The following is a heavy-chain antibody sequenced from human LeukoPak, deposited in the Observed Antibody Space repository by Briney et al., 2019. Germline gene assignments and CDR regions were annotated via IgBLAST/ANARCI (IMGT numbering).Heavy chain of an antibody. CDR3: ARGYHLNSGVSEH. Sequence: SETLALLRDVCVSSLHHQYWPRVPQPPGKGLEWIGCIHYSGRPRYNPSLKSRGTISRDTSKNQFSRRLSSVTAADTAVYYFARGYHLNSGVSEHWGQGPLVTVSS. CDR2: IHYSGRP. CDR1: VSSLHHQY. D-gene: IGHD6-19*01. J-gene: IGHJ1*01. V-gene: IGHV4-59*11.